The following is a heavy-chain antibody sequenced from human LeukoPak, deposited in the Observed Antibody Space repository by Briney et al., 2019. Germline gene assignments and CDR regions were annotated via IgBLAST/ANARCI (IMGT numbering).Heavy chain of an antibody. CDR2: IYPGDSDT. CDR1: GYSCPNSW. CDR3: ARRDSSSRDWFDP. Sequence: GESLKISCKGSGYSCPNSWIAWVRQMPGKGLEWMGIIYPGDSDTRYSPSFQGQVTISADKSINTAYLQWSSLKASDTAMYYSARRDSSSRDWFDPLGPGTLVTASS. J-gene: IGHJ5*02. D-gene: IGHD6-13*01. V-gene: IGHV5-51*01.